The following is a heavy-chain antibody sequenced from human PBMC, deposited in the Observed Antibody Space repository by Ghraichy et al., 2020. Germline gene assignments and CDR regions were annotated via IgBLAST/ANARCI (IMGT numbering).Heavy chain of an antibody. CDR2: VSGSGGSS. CDR3: AKLRGMVQITSTIYYYGLDV. CDR1: GFIFTNYA. D-gene: IGHD3-10*01. V-gene: IGHV3-23*01. Sequence: GGSLRLSCAASGFIFTNYAMTWVRQAPGKGLEWVSAVSGSGGSSYYADSVKGPFTISRDNSRNTLYLQMNSLRAEDTAVYYCAKLRGMVQITSTIYYYGLDVWGKGTTVTFSS. J-gene: IGHJ6*04.